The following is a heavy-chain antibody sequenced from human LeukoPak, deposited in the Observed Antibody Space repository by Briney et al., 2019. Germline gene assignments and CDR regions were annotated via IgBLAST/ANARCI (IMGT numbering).Heavy chain of an antibody. Sequence: PSETLSLTCTVSGGSIIGSSYYWGWIRQPPGKGLEWIGSIYYSGSTYYNPSLKSRVTISVDTSKNQFSLKLSSVTAADTAVYYCAKQAYCSSTSCYRFDYWGQGTLVTVSS. CDR3: AKQAYCSSTSCYRFDY. D-gene: IGHD2-2*01. J-gene: IGHJ4*02. CDR1: GGSIIGSSYY. CDR2: IYYSGST. V-gene: IGHV4-39*01.